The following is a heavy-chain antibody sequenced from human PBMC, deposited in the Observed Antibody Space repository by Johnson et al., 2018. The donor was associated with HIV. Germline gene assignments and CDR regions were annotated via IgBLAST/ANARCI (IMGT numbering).Heavy chain of an antibody. D-gene: IGHD4-17*01. V-gene: IGHV3-13*01. CDR2: IGTAGDT. Sequence: VQLVESGGGLVQPGGSLRLSCAASGFTFSSYDMHWVRQATGKGLEWVSAIGTAGDTYYPGSVKGRFTISRENAKNSLYLQMNSLRAGDTAVYYCAKDPLATVTHDAFDIWGQGTMVTVSS. J-gene: IGHJ3*02. CDR1: GFTFSSYD. CDR3: AKDPLATVTHDAFDI.